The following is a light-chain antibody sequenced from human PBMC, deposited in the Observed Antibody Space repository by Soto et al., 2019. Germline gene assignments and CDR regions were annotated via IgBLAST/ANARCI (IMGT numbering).Light chain of an antibody. CDR1: SSDVGGYNS. V-gene: IGLV2-14*01. CDR2: EVS. CDR3: QSYDNSLSGSWV. J-gene: IGLJ3*02. Sequence: QSALTQPASVSGSPGQSITISCTGTSSDVGGYNSVSWFQQHPGEAPKLMIYEVSNRPSGVSNRFSGSKSGNTASLTISGLQAEDETDYYCQSYDNSLSGSWVFGGGTKLTVL.